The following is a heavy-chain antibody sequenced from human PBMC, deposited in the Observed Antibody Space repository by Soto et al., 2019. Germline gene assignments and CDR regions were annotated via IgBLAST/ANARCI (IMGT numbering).Heavy chain of an antibody. V-gene: IGHV4-30-4*01. Sequence: SETLSLTCSVSGGSINSGDYHWTWIRQSPGKGLEWIGAVYYSGSTYYNPSLKSRITISVDTSKSQFSLRLRSVTAADTAVYYCARDFSTPSGGMDVWGQGNTVTVSS. J-gene: IGHJ6*02. CDR1: GGSINSGDYH. CDR3: ARDFSTPSGGMDV. CDR2: VYYSGST. D-gene: IGHD6-13*01.